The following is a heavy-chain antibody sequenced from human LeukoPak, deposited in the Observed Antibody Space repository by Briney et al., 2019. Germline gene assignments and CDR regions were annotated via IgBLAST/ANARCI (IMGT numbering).Heavy chain of an antibody. D-gene: IGHD6-13*01. Sequence: SETLSLTCSVSGGSISSSSYYWGWIRQPPGKGLEWIGTIYYSGSTYYNPSLKSRVTISEGTTKNQFSLKLSSVTAADTAVYYCARLLRQQAYYFDYWGRGTLVTVSS. V-gene: IGHV4-39*01. CDR1: GGSISSSSYY. CDR2: IYYSGST. CDR3: ARLLRQQAYYFDY. J-gene: IGHJ4*02.